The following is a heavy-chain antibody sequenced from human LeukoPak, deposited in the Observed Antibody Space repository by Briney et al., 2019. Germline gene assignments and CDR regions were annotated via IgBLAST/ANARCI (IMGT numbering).Heavy chain of an antibody. D-gene: IGHD6-6*01. CDR2: ISYDGSNK. CDR1: GFTFSSYA. J-gene: IGHJ4*02. Sequence: PGRSLRLSCAASGFTFSSYAMHWVRQAPGKGLEWVAVISYDGSNKYYADSVKGRFTISRDNSKNTLYLQMNNLRDDDTAVYYCDPHDSSSHFWGQGTLVTVSS. CDR3: DPHDSSSHF. V-gene: IGHV3-30-3*01.